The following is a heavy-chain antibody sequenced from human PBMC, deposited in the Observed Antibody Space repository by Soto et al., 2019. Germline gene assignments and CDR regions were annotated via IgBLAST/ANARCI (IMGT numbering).Heavy chain of an antibody. Sequence: EVQLVESGGGLVQPGGSLRLSCAASGFTFSSYWMHWVRQAPGKGLVWVSRINSDGNSASYADSVKGRFTISRDNAENTLYLQMHNLRAEDTAVYYCARRRSDSSSWSFDYWGQGTLVTFSS. V-gene: IGHV3-74*01. CDR1: GFTFSSYW. CDR3: ARRRSDSSSWSFDY. D-gene: IGHD6-13*01. J-gene: IGHJ4*02. CDR2: INSDGNSA.